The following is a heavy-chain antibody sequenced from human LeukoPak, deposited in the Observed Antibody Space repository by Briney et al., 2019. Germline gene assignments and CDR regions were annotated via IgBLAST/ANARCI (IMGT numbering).Heavy chain of an antibody. J-gene: IGHJ4*02. CDR1: GFTFSSYA. V-gene: IGHV3-23*01. D-gene: IGHD6-25*01. CDR2: ISGSGGST. Sequence: GGSLGLSCAASGFTFSSYAMSWVRQAPGKGLEWVSAISGSGGSTYYADSVKGRFTISSDNSNNTLYLQMNSLRAEDTAVYYCAKDPTNRAAPGTSDYWGQGTLVTVSS. CDR3: AKDPTNRAAPGTSDY.